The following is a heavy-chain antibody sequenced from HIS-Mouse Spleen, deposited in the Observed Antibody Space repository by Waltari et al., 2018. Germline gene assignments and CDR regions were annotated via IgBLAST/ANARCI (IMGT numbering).Heavy chain of an antibody. CDR1: GFTCSRYW. Sequence: EVQLVESGGGLVQPGGSLRLSCAASGFTCSRYWMHWVRQAPGKGLVWVSRINSDGSSTSYADSVKGRFTISRDNAKNTLYLQMNSLRAEDTAVYYCARDLELDAFDIWGQGTMVTVSS. CDR3: ARDLELDAFDI. V-gene: IGHV3-74*01. J-gene: IGHJ3*02. CDR2: INSDGSST. D-gene: IGHD1-1*01.